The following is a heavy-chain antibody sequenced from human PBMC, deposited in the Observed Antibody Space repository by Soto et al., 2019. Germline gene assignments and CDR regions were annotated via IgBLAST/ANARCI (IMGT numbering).Heavy chain of an antibody. CDR1: GFTFRNVW. Sequence: SCAASGFTFRNVWMHWVRQAPGKGLVWVSRINSDGSATDYADSVKGRFTISRDNAKNTLSLQMNSLRAEDTAVYYCAREGDAFDIWGQGTLVTVSS. J-gene: IGHJ3*02. CDR3: AREGDAFDI. V-gene: IGHV3-74*01. CDR2: INSDGSAT. D-gene: IGHD3-10*01.